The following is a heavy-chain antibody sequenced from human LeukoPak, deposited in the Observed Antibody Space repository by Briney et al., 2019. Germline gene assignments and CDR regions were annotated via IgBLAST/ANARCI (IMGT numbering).Heavy chain of an antibody. J-gene: IGHJ6*02. Sequence: GGSLRLSCAASGFTFSSYGMHWVLQAPGKGLEWVAVIWYDGSNNYYADSVKGRFTISRHNSKNTVYLQMNRLTVEDTAVYYCARRPSATAYYGMDVWGQGTTVTVSS. CDR1: GFTFSSYG. D-gene: IGHD6-25*01. V-gene: IGHV3-33*01. CDR2: IWYDGSNN. CDR3: ARRPSATAYYGMDV.